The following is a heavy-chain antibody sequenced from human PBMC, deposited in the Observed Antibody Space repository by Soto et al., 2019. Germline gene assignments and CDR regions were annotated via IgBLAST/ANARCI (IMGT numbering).Heavy chain of an antibody. CDR1: GGTFSSYA. D-gene: IGHD2-21*02. V-gene: IGHV1-69*13. CDR2: IIPIFGTA. CDR3: ARGGIVVVTATVTYGMDV. Sequence: SVKVSCKASGGTFSSYAISWVRQAPGQGLEWMGGIIPIFGTANYAQKFQGRVTITADESTSTAYMELSSLRSEDTAVYYCARGGIVVVTATVTYGMDVWGQGTTVTVS. J-gene: IGHJ6*02.